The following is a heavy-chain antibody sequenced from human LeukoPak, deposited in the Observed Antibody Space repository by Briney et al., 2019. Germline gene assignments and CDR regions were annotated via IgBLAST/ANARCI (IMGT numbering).Heavy chain of an antibody. CDR1: GFTFSDYY. Sequence: GGSLRLSCAASGFTFSDYYMISSSDSTIYYANSVKGRFTISRDNSNNTLYLQMDSLTTEDTAVYYCAKDRGYGDYLEYYYFDSWGQGTLVAVSS. V-gene: IGHV3-11*01. CDR2: SSSDSTI. CDR3: AKDRGYGDYLEYYYFDS. D-gene: IGHD4-17*01. J-gene: IGHJ4*02.